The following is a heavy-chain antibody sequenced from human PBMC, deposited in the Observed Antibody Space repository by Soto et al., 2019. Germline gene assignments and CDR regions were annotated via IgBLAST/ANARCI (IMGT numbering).Heavy chain of an antibody. V-gene: IGHV3-33*01. CDR3: ALLPHCGATACWPQHDY. CDR1: GFTFSTYG. Sequence: PGGSLRLSCAASGFTFSTYGMHWVRQAPGKGLEWVAIIWYDGSNKYYADSVKGRFTISRDNSKNTLFLQMNSLTTEDTAVYYCALLPHCGATACWPQHDYWGQGTLVTVSS. J-gene: IGHJ4*02. D-gene: IGHD2-21*01. CDR2: IWYDGSNK.